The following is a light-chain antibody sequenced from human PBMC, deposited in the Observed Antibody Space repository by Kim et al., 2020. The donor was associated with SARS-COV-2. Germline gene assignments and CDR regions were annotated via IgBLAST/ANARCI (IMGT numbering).Light chain of an antibody. CDR2: DVS. J-gene: IGLJ3*02. CDR1: SSDIGGYNY. V-gene: IGLV2-14*03. CDR3: SSYTSSNTWV. Sequence: GQSITISCTGTSSDIGGYNYVSWYQQHPGKAPKLMIYDVSNRPSGVSNRFSGSKSGNTASLSLSGLQAEDEADYYCSSYTSSNTWVFGGGTQLTVL.